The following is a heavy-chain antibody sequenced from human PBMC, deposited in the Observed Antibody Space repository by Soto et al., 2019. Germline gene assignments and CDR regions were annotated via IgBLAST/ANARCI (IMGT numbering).Heavy chain of an antibody. CDR1: GFTFSTYG. Sequence: QVQLVESGGGVVQPGRSLRLSCAASGFTFSTYGIHWVRQAPGKGLEWVAVLWHDGSNKYYADFVKGRFTLSRDNSKNTLYLQLNRLRVDDTAVYYCARDADSGNYALGNWGQGTRVTVSA. D-gene: IGHD3-10*01. J-gene: IGHJ4*02. CDR2: LWHDGSNK. V-gene: IGHV3-33*01. CDR3: ARDADSGNYALGN.